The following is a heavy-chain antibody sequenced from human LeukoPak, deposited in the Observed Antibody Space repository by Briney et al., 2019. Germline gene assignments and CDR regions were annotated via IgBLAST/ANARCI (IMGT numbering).Heavy chain of an antibody. Sequence: PSETLSLTCAVSCYSISSGYYWGWIRQPPGKGLEWIGSIYHSGSTYYNPSLKSRVTISVDTSKNQFSLKLSSVTAADTAVYYCARQSSGSGSYGFDYWGQGTLVTVSS. CDR1: CYSISSGYY. V-gene: IGHV4-38-2*01. CDR3: ARQSSGSGSYGFDY. D-gene: IGHD3-10*01. J-gene: IGHJ4*02. CDR2: IYHSGST.